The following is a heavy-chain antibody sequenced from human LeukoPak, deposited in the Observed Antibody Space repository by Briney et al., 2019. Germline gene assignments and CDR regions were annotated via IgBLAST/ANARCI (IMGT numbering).Heavy chain of an antibody. CDR3: ARENHISYYFDY. CDR1: GFTFSSYS. D-gene: IGHD3-3*02. Sequence: GGSLRLSCAASGFTFSSYSMNWVRQAPGKGLEWVAVISYDGSNKYYADSVKGRFTISRDNSKNTLYLQMNSLRAEDTAVYYCARENHISYYFDYWGQGTLVTVSS. CDR2: ISYDGSNK. J-gene: IGHJ4*02. V-gene: IGHV3-30*03.